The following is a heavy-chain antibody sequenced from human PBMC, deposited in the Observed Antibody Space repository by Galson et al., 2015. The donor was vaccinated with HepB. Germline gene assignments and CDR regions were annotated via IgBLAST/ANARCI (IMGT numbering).Heavy chain of an antibody. Sequence: SLRLSCAASGFTFSSHNMNWVRQAPGKGLEWVSSISSSSNYIYYADSMKGRFTISRDNAKNSLYLQMNSLRAEDTAIYYCTRDPPLGTPFDYWGQGTLVTVSS. J-gene: IGHJ4*02. CDR1: GFTFSSHN. CDR2: ISSSSNYI. CDR3: TRDPPLGTPFDY. D-gene: IGHD3-16*01. V-gene: IGHV3-21*01.